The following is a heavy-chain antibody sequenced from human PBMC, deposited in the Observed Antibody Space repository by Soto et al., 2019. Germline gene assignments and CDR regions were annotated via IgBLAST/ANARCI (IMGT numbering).Heavy chain of an antibody. CDR3: AKAYFVWSSEQPYYFDY. V-gene: IGHV3-23*01. Sequence: EVQLLDSGGGLVQPGGSLRLSCAASGFTFSNYAMTWVRQGPGKGLEWVSGISGSGGRSYYADSVKGRFTISRDNSNSTLYLQRNSLRAEDTAVYYCAKAYFVWSSEQPYYFDYWGQGTLVTVSS. CDR1: GFTFSNYA. CDR2: ISGSGGRS. J-gene: IGHJ4*02. D-gene: IGHD3-16*01.